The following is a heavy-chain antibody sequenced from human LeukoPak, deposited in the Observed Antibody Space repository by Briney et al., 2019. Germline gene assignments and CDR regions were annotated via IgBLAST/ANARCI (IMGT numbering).Heavy chain of an antibody. Sequence: SETLSLTCTVSGGSISSRSYYWGWIRQPPGKGLEWIGSIFYSGTTYYDPSLKSRVTISVDTSKNQFSLRLSSVTAADTAVYYCASENCSGTSCSSFDYWGQGTLVTVSS. J-gene: IGHJ4*02. CDR3: ASENCSGTSCSSFDY. CDR1: GGSISSRSYY. CDR2: IFYSGTT. D-gene: IGHD2-2*01. V-gene: IGHV4-39*01.